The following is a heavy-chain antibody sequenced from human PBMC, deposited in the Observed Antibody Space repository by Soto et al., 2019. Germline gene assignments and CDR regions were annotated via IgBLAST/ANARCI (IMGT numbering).Heavy chain of an antibody. Sequence: QVQLVQSGAEVKKPGASVKVSCKASGYTFTGYYMHWVRQAPGQGLEWMGWINPNSGGTNYAQKFQGRVTMTRDTSISTAYMELSMLRSDDTAVYYCARPYSSGWVQSTGYFDYWGQGTLVTVSS. CDR1: GYTFTGYY. D-gene: IGHD6-19*01. CDR3: ARPYSSGWVQSTGYFDY. J-gene: IGHJ4*02. CDR2: INPNSGGT. V-gene: IGHV1-2*02.